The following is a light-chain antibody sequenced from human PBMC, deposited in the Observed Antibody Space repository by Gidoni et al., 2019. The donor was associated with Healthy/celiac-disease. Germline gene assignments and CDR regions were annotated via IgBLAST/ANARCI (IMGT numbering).Light chain of an antibody. CDR2: DAS. CDR1: QSISSY. V-gene: IGKV1-39*01. Sequence: DIQMPHSPSSLSASVGDRVTITCRASQSISSYLHWYQQKPGKAPKLLIYDASSLQSGVPSRFSGSGSGTDFTLTSSSLQPEDFATYYCQQSYSTLYTFGQGTKLEIK. CDR3: QQSYSTLYT. J-gene: IGKJ2*01.